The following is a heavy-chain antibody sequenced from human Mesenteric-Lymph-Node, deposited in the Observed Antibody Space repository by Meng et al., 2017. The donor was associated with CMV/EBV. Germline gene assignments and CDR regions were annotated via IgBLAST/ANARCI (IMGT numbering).Heavy chain of an antibody. V-gene: IGHV3-48*03. CDR1: GFTFSSYE. J-gene: IGHJ6*02. D-gene: IGHD6-6*01. Sequence: GESLKISCAASGFTFSSYEMNWVRQAPGKGLEWVSYISSSGSTIYYADSVKGRFTISRDNAKNSLYLQMNSLRAEDTAVYYCARQYFEYSSSPLNFYYYGMDVWGQGTTVTVSS. CDR2: ISSSGSTI. CDR3: ARQYFEYSSSPLNFYYYGMDV.